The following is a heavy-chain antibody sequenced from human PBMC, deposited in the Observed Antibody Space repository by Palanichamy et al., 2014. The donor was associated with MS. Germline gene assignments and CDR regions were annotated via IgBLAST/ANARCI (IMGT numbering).Heavy chain of an antibody. J-gene: IGHJ3*01. CDR2: IYWNDDE. CDR1: GFTLDSTGVG. D-gene: IGHD2-2*01. CDR3: ARDVEPALAAFDF. V-gene: IGHV2-5*01. Sequence: QITLKESGPTLVKPTQTLTLTCTFSGFTLDSTGVGVGWIRQPPGMPLEWLALIYWNDDERYSPSLKSRLTITKDTSKNQVVLTMTNMDPVDTATYFCARDVEPALAAFDFWGQGTIVIVSS.